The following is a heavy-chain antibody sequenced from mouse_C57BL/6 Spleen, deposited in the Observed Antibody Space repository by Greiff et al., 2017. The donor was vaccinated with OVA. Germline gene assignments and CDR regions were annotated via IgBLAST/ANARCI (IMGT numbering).Heavy chain of an antibody. CDR3: ARVGEYYAIDY. V-gene: IGHV5-9*04. CDR1: GFTFSSYT. CDR2: ISGGGGDT. J-gene: IGHJ4*01. Sequence: EVQLVESGGGLVKPGGSLKLSCAASGFTFSSYTMYWVRQTPGKRLEWVATISGGGGDTYYPDSVKGRFTLSRDKSKNTQYMQMSSLRSEDTAVYYCARVGEYYAIDYWGQGTSVTVSS.